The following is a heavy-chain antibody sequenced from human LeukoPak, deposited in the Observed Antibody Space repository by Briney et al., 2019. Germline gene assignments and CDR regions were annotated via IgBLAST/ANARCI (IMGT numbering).Heavy chain of an antibody. J-gene: IGHJ4*02. CDR1: GYSFTSYG. D-gene: IGHD6-19*01. Sequence: ASVKVSCKASGYSFTSYGLNWVRQAPGQGLEWMGWISAYNGKTLYAEKFQDRVTMTRDTSTSTAYMELRSLRSDDTAMYYCARSSSGSLDYWGQGTLVTVSS. CDR3: ARSSSGSLDY. CDR2: ISAYNGKT. V-gene: IGHV1-18*01.